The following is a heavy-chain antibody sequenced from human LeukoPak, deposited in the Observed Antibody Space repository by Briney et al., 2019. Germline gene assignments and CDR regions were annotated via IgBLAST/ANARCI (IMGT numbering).Heavy chain of an antibody. J-gene: IGHJ4*02. CDR1: GGSISSYY. Sequence: PSETLSLTCIVSGGSISSYYWSWIRQPPGKGLEWIGYISYTGITNYNPSLKSRVTISVDTSKNQFSLRLNSVAAADTAVYYCARGGWSLDYWGQGTLVTVSS. CDR2: ISYTGIT. V-gene: IGHV4-59*01. CDR3: ARGGWSLDY. D-gene: IGHD3-3*01.